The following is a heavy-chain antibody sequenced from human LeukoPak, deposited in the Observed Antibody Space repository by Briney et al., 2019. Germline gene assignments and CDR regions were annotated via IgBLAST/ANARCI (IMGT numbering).Heavy chain of an antibody. D-gene: IGHD6-19*01. CDR3: AKSSSGWFHSSNGYFDY. CDR2: ISGSGGST. V-gene: IGHV3-23*01. J-gene: IGHJ4*02. Sequence: GGSLRLSCAASGFPFSSYAMSWVRQAPGKGLEWVSAISGSGGSTYYADSVKGRFTISRDNSKNTLYLQMNSLRAEDTAVYYCAKSSSGWFHSSNGYFDYWGQGTLVTVSS. CDR1: GFPFSSYA.